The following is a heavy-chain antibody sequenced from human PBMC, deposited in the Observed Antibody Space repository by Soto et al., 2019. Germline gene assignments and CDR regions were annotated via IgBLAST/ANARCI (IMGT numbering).Heavy chain of an antibody. D-gene: IGHD6-13*01. CDR2: IYSGGST. J-gene: IGHJ3*02. CDR1: GFTVSSNY. V-gene: IGHV3-66*01. Sequence: PGGSLRLSCAASGFTVSSNYMSWVRQAPGKGLEWVSVIYSGGSTYYADSVKGRFTISRDNSKNTLYLQMNSLRAEDTAVYYCARIRGYSSSWYGRGDAFDIWGQGTMVTVSS. CDR3: ARIRGYSSSWYGRGDAFDI.